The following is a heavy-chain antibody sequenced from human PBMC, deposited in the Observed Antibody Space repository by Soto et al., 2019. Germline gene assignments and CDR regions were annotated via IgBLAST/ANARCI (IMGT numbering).Heavy chain of an antibody. J-gene: IGHJ5*02. D-gene: IGHD5-18*01. CDR3: ARPKSRYSYDFDP. V-gene: IGHV1-69*13. CDR1: GGTFSSYA. CDR2: VIPIFGTA. Sequence: ASVKVSCKASGGTFSSYAISWVRQAPGQGLEWMGGVIPIFGTANYAQKFQGRVTITADESTSTAYMELSSLRSEDTAVYYCARPKSRYSYDFDPWGQGTLVTVSS.